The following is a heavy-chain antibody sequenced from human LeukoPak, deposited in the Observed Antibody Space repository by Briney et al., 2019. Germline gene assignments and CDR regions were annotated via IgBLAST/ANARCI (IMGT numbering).Heavy chain of an antibody. J-gene: IGHJ4*02. CDR3: ARQVDTAMVHFDY. CDR1: GYSFTSYW. D-gene: IGHD5-18*01. CDR2: IYPGDSVT. V-gene: IGHV5-51*01. Sequence: GESLTLSCRGSGYSFTSYWIGWVRQMPGKGLEWMGIIYPGDSVTRYSPSFQGQVTISADKSISTAYLQWSSLKASDTAMYYCARQVDTAMVHFDYWGQGTQATVSS.